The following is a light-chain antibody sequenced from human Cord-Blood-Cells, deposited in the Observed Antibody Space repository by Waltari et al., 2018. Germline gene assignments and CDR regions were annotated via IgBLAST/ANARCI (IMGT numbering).Light chain of an antibody. Sequence: EIVLTQSPATLSLSPGERATLSCRASQSVSSYLAWYQQEPGQAPRRLIYDASNRATGIPARFSGSGSGTDFTLTISSLEPEDFAVYYCQQRSNWPITFGQGTRLEIK. CDR1: QSVSSY. CDR2: DAS. CDR3: QQRSNWPIT. V-gene: IGKV3-11*01. J-gene: IGKJ5*01.